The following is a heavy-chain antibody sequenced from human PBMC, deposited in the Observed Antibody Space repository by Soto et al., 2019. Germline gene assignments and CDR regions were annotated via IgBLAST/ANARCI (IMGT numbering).Heavy chain of an antibody. CDR3: ATSVGIAPTGEDGMDV. CDR2: IIPILTTP. V-gene: IGHV1-69*13. CDR1: GGTFSIYG. Sequence: ASVKVSCKASGGTFSIYGFSWVRQAPGQGPEWIGGIIPILTTPNYAQRFQGRVTIVAEESTTTVYMELSSLKLEDTAVYYCATSVGIAPTGEDGMDVWGQGTSVTVSS. J-gene: IGHJ6*02. D-gene: IGHD2-8*02.